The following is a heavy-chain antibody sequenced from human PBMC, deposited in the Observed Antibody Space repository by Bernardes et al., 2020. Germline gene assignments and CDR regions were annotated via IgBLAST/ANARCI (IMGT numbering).Heavy chain of an antibody. V-gene: IGHV3-23*01. J-gene: IGHJ4*02. CDR2: ISGSGGST. D-gene: IGHD5-12*01. CDR3: AKIYSGYDAKPDY. CDR1: GFTFSSYA. Sequence: GGSLRLSCAASGFTFSSYAMSWVRQAPGKGLELVSAISGSGGSTYYADSVKGRFTISRDNSKNTLYLQMNSLRAEDTAVYYCAKIYSGYDAKPDYWGQGTLVTVSS.